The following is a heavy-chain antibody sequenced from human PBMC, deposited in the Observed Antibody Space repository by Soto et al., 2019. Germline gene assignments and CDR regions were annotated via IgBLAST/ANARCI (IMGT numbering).Heavy chain of an antibody. CDR1: GFTFSSYA. D-gene: IGHD2-2*01. Sequence: EVQLLESGGSLVQPGGSLRLSCAASGFTFSSYAMSWVRQAPGKGLEWVSAISGSGGSTYYADSVKGRFTISRDNSKNTLYLQMNSLRAEDTAVYYCAKDLKDIVIVPAVGYWGQGTLVTVSS. J-gene: IGHJ4*02. V-gene: IGHV3-23*01. CDR2: ISGSGGST. CDR3: AKDLKDIVIVPAVGY.